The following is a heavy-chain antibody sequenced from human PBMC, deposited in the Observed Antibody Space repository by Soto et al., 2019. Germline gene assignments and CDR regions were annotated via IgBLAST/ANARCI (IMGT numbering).Heavy chain of an antibody. CDR1: GFTFSSFC. CDR2: VNSDGSTT. D-gene: IGHD2-2*01. CDR3: AGGAGSNKPFDY. Sequence: EVQMVESGGGLVQPGGSLRLSCAAYGFTFSSFCLHWVRQVSGKGLVWVSRVNSDGSTTAYADSVKGRFTVSRDNAKNTLYLQMDNLRAEDTAVYYCAGGAGSNKPFDYWGQGTLVTVSS. V-gene: IGHV3-74*01. J-gene: IGHJ4*02.